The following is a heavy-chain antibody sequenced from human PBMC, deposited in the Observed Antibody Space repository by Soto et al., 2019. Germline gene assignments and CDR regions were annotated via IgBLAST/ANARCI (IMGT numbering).Heavy chain of an antibody. Sequence: SGPTLVNPTQTLTLTCTFSGFSLSTSGMCVSWIRQPPGKALEWLARIDWDDDKYYSTYLKTRLTISKDTSKNQVVLTMTNMDPLETASYYCARMEGRSLKYGMDVWGKGTTVTVSS. V-gene: IGHV2-70*11. CDR2: IDWDDDK. J-gene: IGHJ6*04. CDR3: ARMEGRSLKYGMDV. CDR1: GFSLSTSGMC.